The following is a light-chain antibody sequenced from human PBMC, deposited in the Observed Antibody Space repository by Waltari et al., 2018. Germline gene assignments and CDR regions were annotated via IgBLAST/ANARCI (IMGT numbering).Light chain of an antibody. Sequence: DIQMTQSPSYLSASVGDRVTITCRASQAISNYLAWYQQRPGKAPILLIYKSSILKSGVPSRFSGSGSVTQFTLTISSLQPGDFATYYCQQYNTYSSFGQGTKLEI. J-gene: IGKJ2*01. V-gene: IGKV1-5*03. CDR1: QAISNY. CDR2: KSS. CDR3: QQYNTYSS.